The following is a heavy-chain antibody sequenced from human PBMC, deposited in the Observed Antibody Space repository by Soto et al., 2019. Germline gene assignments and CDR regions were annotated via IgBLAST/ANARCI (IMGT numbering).Heavy chain of an antibody. V-gene: IGHV3-48*01. CDR2: ISGTSLTI. CDR3: ARPYYSDSSAYSWTFDI. J-gene: IGHJ3*02. Sequence: GSLRLSCAASGFTFSTYTMNWVRQAPGKGLEWLSYISGTSLTIYYADSVKGRFTISRDNAKNSLYLQMNSLRAEDTAVYYCARPYYSDSSAYSWTFDIWGQGTMVTVSS. D-gene: IGHD3-22*01. CDR1: GFTFSTYT.